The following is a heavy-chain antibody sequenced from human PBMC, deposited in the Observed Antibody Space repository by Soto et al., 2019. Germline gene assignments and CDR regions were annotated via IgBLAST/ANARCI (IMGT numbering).Heavy chain of an antibody. V-gene: IGHV4-59*01. Sequence: SETLSLTCTVSGGSISSYYWSWIRQPPGKGLEWIGYIYYSGSTNYNPSLKSRVTMSVDTSKNQFSLKLSSVTAADTAVYYCARDRRANCFDPGGRGTLVTVSS. J-gene: IGHJ5*02. CDR1: GGSISSYY. CDR2: IYYSGST. CDR3: ARDRRANCFDP.